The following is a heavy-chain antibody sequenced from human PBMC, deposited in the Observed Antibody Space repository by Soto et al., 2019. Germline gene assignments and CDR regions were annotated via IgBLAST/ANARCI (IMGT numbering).Heavy chain of an antibody. CDR3: ARGIVVVTAARVFNWFDP. J-gene: IGHJ5*02. CDR2: ISYDGSNK. D-gene: IGHD2-21*02. Sequence: QVQLVESGGGVVQPGRSLRLSCAASGFTFSSYAMHWVRQAPGKGLEWVAVISYDGSNKYYADSVKGRFTISRDNSKNTLYLQMNSLRAEDTAVYYCARGIVVVTAARVFNWFDPWGQGTLVTVSS. V-gene: IGHV3-30-3*01. CDR1: GFTFSSYA.